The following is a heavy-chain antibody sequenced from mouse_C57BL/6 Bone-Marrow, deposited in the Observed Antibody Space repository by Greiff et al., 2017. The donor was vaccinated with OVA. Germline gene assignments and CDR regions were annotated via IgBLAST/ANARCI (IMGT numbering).Heavy chain of an antibody. Sequence: QLKESGAELVRPGASVKLSCTASGFNIKDDYMHWVKQRPEQGLEWIGWIDPENGDTEYASKFQGKATITADTAANTAYLQLSSLTSEDTAVYYSPYYYGSSYNFDVWGTGTTVTVSS. D-gene: IGHD1-1*01. CDR3: PYYYGSSYNFDV. CDR2: IDPENGDT. V-gene: IGHV14-4*01. J-gene: IGHJ1*03. CDR1: GFNIKDDY.